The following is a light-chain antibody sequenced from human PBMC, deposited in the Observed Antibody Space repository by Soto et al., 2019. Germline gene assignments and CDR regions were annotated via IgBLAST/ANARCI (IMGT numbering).Light chain of an antibody. V-gene: IGLV1-40*01. J-gene: IGLJ7*01. CDR1: SSNIGAGYD. Sequence: QSVLTQPPSVSGAPGQRVTISCTGSSSNIGAGYDVHWYRQLPGTTPRLLIYGNSNRPSGVPDRFSGSKSGTSASLAITGLQAEDEADYYCQSYHSSLSGSLFGGGIQLTVL. CDR2: GNS. CDR3: QSYHSSLSGSL.